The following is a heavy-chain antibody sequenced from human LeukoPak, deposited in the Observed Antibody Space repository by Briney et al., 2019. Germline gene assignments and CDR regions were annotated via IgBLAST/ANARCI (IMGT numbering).Heavy chain of an antibody. CDR1: GFTFSSYA. Sequence: PGGSLRLSCAASGFTFSSYAMSWVRQAPGKGLEWVSGISGSGGNTYYADSVKGRFTISRDNSKNTLYLQMNSLRAEDTAAYYSAGDSKSWYAFGYWGQGTLVTVAS. CDR2: ISGSGGNT. CDR3: AGDSKSWYAFGY. J-gene: IGHJ4*02. D-gene: IGHD6-13*01. V-gene: IGHV3-23*01.